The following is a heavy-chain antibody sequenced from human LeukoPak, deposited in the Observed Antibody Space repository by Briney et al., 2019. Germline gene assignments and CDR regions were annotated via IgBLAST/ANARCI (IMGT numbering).Heavy chain of an antibody. CDR1: GFTFSSYS. D-gene: IGHD3-16*01. V-gene: IGHV3-23*01. CDR2: ISGSGYYT. J-gene: IGHJ6*03. Sequence: GGPLRLSCAASGFTFSSYSMNWVRQAPGKGLEWVSGISGSGYYTYYADSVKGRFTISRDNSKNTLYIELNNLRAEDTALYFCAKDGSWGDYQFYFYMDVWGKGTTVTVSS. CDR3: AKDGSWGDYQFYFYMDV.